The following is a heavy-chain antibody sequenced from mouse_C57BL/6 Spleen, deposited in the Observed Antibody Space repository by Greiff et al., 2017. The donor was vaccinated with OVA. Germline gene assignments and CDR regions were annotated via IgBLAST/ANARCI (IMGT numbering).Heavy chain of an antibody. Sequence: EVKLVESGGGLVKPGGSLKLSCAASGFTFSSYAMSWVRQPPEKRLEWVATISDGGSYTYYPDNVTGRFTISRDNAKNNLYLQMSQLNAEDTAMYYCAREVGYYGSSYGFAYWGQGTLVTVSA. CDR3: AREVGYYGSSYGFAY. CDR1: GFTFSSYA. D-gene: IGHD1-1*01. CDR2: ISDGGSYT. V-gene: IGHV5-4*01. J-gene: IGHJ3*01.